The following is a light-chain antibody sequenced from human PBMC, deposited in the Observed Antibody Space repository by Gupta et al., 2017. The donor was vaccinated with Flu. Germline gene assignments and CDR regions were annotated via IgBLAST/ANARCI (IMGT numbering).Light chain of an antibody. CDR3: KQSDRMPHT. CDR1: QKIYNY. Sequence: DIPMTQSPSSLPASVGDRVTITCRASQKIYNYLDWFQQESGKAPKLLIYSVSDLLSDVPSRFSGSGSGSDFTLTISSLQPEDFATYYCKQSDRMPHTFGQGTKVEIK. V-gene: IGKV1-39*01. CDR2: SVS. J-gene: IGKJ4*01.